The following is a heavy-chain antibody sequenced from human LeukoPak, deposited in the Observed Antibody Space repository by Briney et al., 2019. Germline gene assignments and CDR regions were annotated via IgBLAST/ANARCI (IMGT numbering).Heavy chain of an antibody. CDR3: ARKASHYDSSGYFNVGVFDY. Sequence: PGGSLRLSCAASGFTISSNYMSWVRQAPGKGLEWVPVIFSGGSTYYADSVKGRFTISRDSSKNTLYLQMNSLRAEDTAAYYCARKASHYDSSGYFNVGVFDYWGQGTLVTVSS. V-gene: IGHV3-66*01. D-gene: IGHD3-22*01. J-gene: IGHJ4*02. CDR1: GFTISSNY. CDR2: IFSGGST.